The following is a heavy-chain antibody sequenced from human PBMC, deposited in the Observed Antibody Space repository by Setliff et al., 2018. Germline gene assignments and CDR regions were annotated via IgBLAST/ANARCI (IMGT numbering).Heavy chain of an antibody. CDR3: ERLVRYCTRVTCQRSSDGDF. J-gene: IGHJ4*02. Sequence: ASVKVSCKASGYTFNHYGITWVRLAPGQGLEWMGWISAHSGNTFYAPQFQGRLVMTTDTSANTAYMELRNLTSDDTAMYFCERLVRYCTRVTCQRSSDGDFWGQGTPVTVSS. CDR2: ISAHSGNT. V-gene: IGHV1-18*01. CDR1: GYTFNHYG. D-gene: IGHD2-8*01.